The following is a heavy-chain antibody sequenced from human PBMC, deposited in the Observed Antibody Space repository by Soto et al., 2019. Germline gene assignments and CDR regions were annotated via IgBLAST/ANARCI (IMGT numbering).Heavy chain of an antibody. Sequence: EVQLVESGGGLVQPGGSLRLSCAASGFTFSDYSMNWVRQAPGKGLEWVSFISGSGRTVYYAVSVKGRFTISRDNAKNALYLQMSSLRAEDTAVYYCASAFEGWGQGTMVTVSS. CDR2: ISGSGRTV. J-gene: IGHJ3*01. D-gene: IGHD3-10*01. CDR3: ASAFEG. V-gene: IGHV3-48*01. CDR1: GFTFSDYS.